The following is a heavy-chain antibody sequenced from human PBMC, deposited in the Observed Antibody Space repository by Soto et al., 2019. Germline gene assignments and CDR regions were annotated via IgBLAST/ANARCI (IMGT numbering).Heavy chain of an antibody. D-gene: IGHD3-22*01. CDR3: ARHVPRFYYDNSDYYYYGMDV. J-gene: IGHJ6*02. Sequence: GESLKISCKGSGYSFTIYWIGWVRQMPGKGLEWMGIIYPGDSDTRYSPSFQGQVTISADKSISTAYLQWSSLKASDTAMYYCARHVPRFYYDNSDYYYYGMDVWGQGTTVTVSS. V-gene: IGHV5-51*01. CDR2: IYPGDSDT. CDR1: GYSFTIYW.